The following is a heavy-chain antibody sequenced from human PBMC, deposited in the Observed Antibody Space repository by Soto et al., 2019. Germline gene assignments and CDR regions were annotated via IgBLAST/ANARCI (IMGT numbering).Heavy chain of an antibody. CDR2: SRAHNGNT. J-gene: IGHJ4*02. V-gene: IGHV1-18*01. CDR3: ARGRDGDD. CDR1: GYDFTTYG. Sequence: QVHLVQSGAEGKKPGASVKVSCKGSGYDFTTYGITWVRQAPGQGLEWKGWSRAHNGNTNSAQKIQGRVTVTRDTSTSTAYMELRSLRSDDTAVYYCARGRDGDDWGQGAMVTVSS.